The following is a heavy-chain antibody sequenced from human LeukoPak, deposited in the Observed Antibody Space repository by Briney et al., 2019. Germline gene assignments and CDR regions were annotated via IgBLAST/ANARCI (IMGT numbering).Heavy chain of an antibody. V-gene: IGHV4-59*01. CDR2: IYYSGST. CDR1: GGSISSYY. D-gene: IGHD6-19*01. J-gene: IGHJ4*02. CDR3: AREPRGSSGWYDY. Sequence: SETLSLTCTVSGGSISSYYWSWIRQPPGKGLEWIGYIYYSGSTNYNPSLKSRVTISVDTSKNQFSLKLSSVTAADTAVYYCAREPRGSSGWYDYWGQGTLVTVSS.